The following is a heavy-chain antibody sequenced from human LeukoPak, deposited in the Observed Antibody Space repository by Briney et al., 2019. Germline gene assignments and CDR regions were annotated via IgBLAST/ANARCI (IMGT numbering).Heavy chain of an antibody. CDR1: GFTFSSYA. D-gene: IGHD2-2*01. V-gene: IGHV3-30-3*01. Sequence: PGGSLRLSCAASGFTFSSYAMHWVRQAPGKGLEWVAVISYDGSNKYYADSVKGRFTISRDNAKNSLYLQMNSLRAEDTAVYYCARAQSGLPPAGFDYWGQGTLVTVSS. J-gene: IGHJ4*02. CDR2: ISYDGSNK. CDR3: ARAQSGLPPAGFDY.